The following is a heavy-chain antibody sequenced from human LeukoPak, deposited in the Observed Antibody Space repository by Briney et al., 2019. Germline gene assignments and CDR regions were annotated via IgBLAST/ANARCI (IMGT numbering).Heavy chain of an antibody. CDR2: ISYDGSNK. CDR3: AKSGPMYYDILTGYYTRGNYYYMDV. J-gene: IGHJ6*03. CDR1: GFTFSSYA. D-gene: IGHD3-9*01. Sequence: GGSLRLSCAASGFTFSSYAMHWVRQAPGKGLEWEAVISYDGSNKYYADSVKGRFTISRDNSKNTLYLQMNSLRAEDTAVYYCAKSGPMYYDILTGYYTRGNYYYMDVWGKGTTVTISS. V-gene: IGHV3-30*04.